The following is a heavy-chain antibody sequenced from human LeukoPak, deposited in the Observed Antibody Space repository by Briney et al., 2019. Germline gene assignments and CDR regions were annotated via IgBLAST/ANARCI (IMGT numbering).Heavy chain of an antibody. J-gene: IGHJ4*02. CDR2: ITGSGGGT. D-gene: IGHD2-15*01. V-gene: IGHV3-23*01. CDR3: AKETVGYCSGGSCYAPHY. Sequence: GGSLRLSCAASRFTFSSYAMYWVRQAPGKGLEWVSGITGSGGGTYYADSVKGRFTISRDNTKNTLYLQMNSLRAEDTALYYCAKETVGYCSGGSCYAPHYWGQGTLVTVSS. CDR1: RFTFSSYA.